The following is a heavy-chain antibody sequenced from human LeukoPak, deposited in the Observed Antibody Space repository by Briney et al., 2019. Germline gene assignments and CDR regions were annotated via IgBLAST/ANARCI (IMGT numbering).Heavy chain of an antibody. CDR3: ARGNIQLWPYYFDY. CDR2: ISSSSSTI. V-gene: IGHV3-48*01. D-gene: IGHD5-18*01. CDR1: GFTFSSYS. Sequence: GGSLRLSCAASGFTFSSYSMNWVRQAPGKGLEWVSYISSSSSTIYYADSVKGRFTISRDNAKNSLYLQMNSLRAEDTAVYYCARGNIQLWPYYFDYWGQGTLVTVSS. J-gene: IGHJ4*02.